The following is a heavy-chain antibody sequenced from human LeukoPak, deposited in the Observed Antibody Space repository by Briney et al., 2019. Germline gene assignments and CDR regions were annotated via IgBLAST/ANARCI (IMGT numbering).Heavy chain of an antibody. Sequence: SGTLSLTCAVSGGSISSRNWWIWVRQPPGKGLEWIGEIYHTGSTNYNPSLKSRVTISVDKSKNQFSLKLSSVTAADTAVYYCARLTRNGDSSGYYYVRWFDPWGQGTLVTVSS. J-gene: IGHJ5*02. D-gene: IGHD3-22*01. CDR1: GGSISSRNW. CDR3: ARLTRNGDSSGYYYVRWFDP. V-gene: IGHV4-4*02. CDR2: IYHTGST.